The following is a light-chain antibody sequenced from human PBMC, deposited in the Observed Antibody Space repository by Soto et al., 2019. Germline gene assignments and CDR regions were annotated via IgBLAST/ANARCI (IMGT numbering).Light chain of an antibody. Sequence: DIVMTQSPDSVAVSLAERSAINVHSSQSVLYSSNHQNYLAWYQQKPGQPPQLLIYWASTRESGVPDRFSGSGSGTDFTLTISSLQAEDVAVYYCQQYYTTPLTFGGGTKVDI. V-gene: IGKV4-1*01. CDR3: QQYYTTPLT. CDR2: WAS. CDR1: QSVLYSSNHQNY. J-gene: IGKJ4*01.